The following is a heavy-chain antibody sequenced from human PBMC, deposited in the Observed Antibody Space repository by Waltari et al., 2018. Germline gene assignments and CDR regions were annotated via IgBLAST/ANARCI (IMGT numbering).Heavy chain of an antibody. Sequence: QVNLVESGGGVVQPGGSRRLSCATSGFTFGTFGMHWVRQAPGKGLEWVALIWFDGSDKFYAASVRGRFTISRDKSARTLYLDMDSLRLDDTAMYYCAKDAFGNTYLDFWGQGTLVTVSS. CDR3: AKDAFGNTYLDF. CDR1: GFTFGTFG. J-gene: IGHJ4*02. V-gene: IGHV3-30*02. CDR2: IWFDGSDK. D-gene: IGHD2-2*02.